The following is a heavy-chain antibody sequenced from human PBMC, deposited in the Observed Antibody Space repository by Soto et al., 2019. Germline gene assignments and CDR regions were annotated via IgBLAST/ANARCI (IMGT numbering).Heavy chain of an antibody. J-gene: IGHJ6*02. Sequence: GASVKVSCKASGGTFSSYAISWVRQAPGQGLEWMGGIIPIFGTANYAQKFQGRVTITADESTSTAYMELSSLRSEDTAVYYRARELVGMATKRYYGMDVWGQGTTVTVSS. CDR2: IIPIFGTA. D-gene: IGHD5-12*01. CDR1: GGTFSSYA. V-gene: IGHV1-69*13. CDR3: ARELVGMATKRYYGMDV.